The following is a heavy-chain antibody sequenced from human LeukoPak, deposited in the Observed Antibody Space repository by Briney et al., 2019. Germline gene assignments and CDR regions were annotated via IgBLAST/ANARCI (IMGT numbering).Heavy chain of an antibody. CDR1: GYSFTKYG. D-gene: IGHD3-22*01. J-gene: IGHJ4*02. CDR2: ASTYNSNT. CDR3: ARDHLYYYDSSTYYGASDY. Sequence: ASVKVSCKASGYSFTKYGISWVRQAPGQGLEWMGWASTYNSNTNYAQKLQGRVTMTTETSTSTAHMELRSLRSDDTAVYYCARDHLYYYDSSTYYGASDYWGQGTVVTVSS. V-gene: IGHV1-18*01.